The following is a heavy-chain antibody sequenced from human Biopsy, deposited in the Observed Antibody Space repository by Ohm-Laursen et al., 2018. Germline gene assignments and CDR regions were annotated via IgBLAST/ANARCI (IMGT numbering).Heavy chain of an antibody. J-gene: IGHJ4*02. Sequence: SVKVSCKASGGPSSNYAFTWVRQAPGQGLEWMGWISAYNGVTKYAQNLQDRVTMTTDTSTSTIYMELRSLRSDDTAVYYCARMPHFDYWGQGILVTVSS. D-gene: IGHD2-2*01. CDR2: ISAYNGVT. CDR3: ARMPHFDY. V-gene: IGHV1-18*01. CDR1: GGPSSNYA.